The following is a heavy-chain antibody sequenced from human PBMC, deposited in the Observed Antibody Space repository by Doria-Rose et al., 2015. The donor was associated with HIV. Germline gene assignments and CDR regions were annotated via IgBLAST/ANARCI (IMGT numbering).Heavy chain of an antibody. Sequence: QITLKESGPVLVKPTETLTLTCIVSGVSLSSPGMGVSWIRQPPGKALEWLANIFSDDDRSYKTSLKSRLTISRGTSKSQVVLTTTDMDPVDTATYYCARIKSSRWYHKYYFDFWGQGTLVIVSA. D-gene: IGHD6-13*01. CDR2: IFSDDDR. V-gene: IGHV2-26*01. CDR1: GVSLSSPGMG. CDR3: ARIKSSRWYHKYYFDF. J-gene: IGHJ4*02.